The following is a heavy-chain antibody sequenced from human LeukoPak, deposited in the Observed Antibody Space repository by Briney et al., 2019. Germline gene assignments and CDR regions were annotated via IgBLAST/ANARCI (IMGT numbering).Heavy chain of an antibody. J-gene: IGHJ3*02. CDR1: GYTFTSYG. CDR2: ISAYNGNT. Sequence: ASVKVSCKASGYTFTSYGISWVRQAPGQGLEWMGWISAYNGNTNYAQKLQGRVTMTTDTSTSTAYMELRSPRSDDTAVYYCARVDDSGYDYAFDIWGQGTMVTVSS. D-gene: IGHD5-12*01. V-gene: IGHV1-18*01. CDR3: ARVDDSGYDYAFDI.